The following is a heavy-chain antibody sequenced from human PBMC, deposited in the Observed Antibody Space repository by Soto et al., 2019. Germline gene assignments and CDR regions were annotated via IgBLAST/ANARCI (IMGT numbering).Heavy chain of an antibody. D-gene: IGHD6-19*01. CDR3: ARGTLGYSSLFDY. CDR2: IYHSGST. Sequence: SETLSLTCAVSGGSISSGGYSWSWIRQPPGKGLEWIGYIYHSGSTYYNPSLKSRVTISVDRSKNQFSLKLSSVTAADTAVYYCARGTLGYSSLFDYWGQGTLVTVSS. J-gene: IGHJ4*02. CDR1: GGSISSGGYS. V-gene: IGHV4-30-2*01.